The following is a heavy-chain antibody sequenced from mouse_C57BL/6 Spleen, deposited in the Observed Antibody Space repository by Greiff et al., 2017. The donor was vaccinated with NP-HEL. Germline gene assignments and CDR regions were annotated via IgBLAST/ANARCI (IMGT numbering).Heavy chain of an antibody. CDR1: GFTFSSYG. J-gene: IGHJ2*01. CDR2: ISSGGSYT. V-gene: IGHV5-6*01. CDR3: ARHGGKGDYFDY. Sequence: EVKLVESGGDLVKPGGSLKLSCAASGFTFSSYGMSWVRQTPDKRLEWVATISSGGSYTYYPDSVKGRFTISRDNAKNTLYLQMSSLKSEDTAMYYCARHGGKGDYFDYWGQGTTLTVSS.